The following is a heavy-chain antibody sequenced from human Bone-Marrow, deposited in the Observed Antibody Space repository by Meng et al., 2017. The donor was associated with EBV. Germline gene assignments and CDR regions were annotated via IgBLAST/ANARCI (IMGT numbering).Heavy chain of an antibody. J-gene: IGHJ4*02. CDR1: WFYNHPTGVV. Sequence: VKESVRKLCQHNQSLRVTFTFSWFYNHPTGVVLGLVRQHPGKALEWLALIYWDYDKRYRPSLKSRLNITKDPSKNQVVLTMTNMDPVDTATYYCAHSFSSSCHDYWGQGTLVTVSS. CDR2: IYWDYDK. V-gene: IGHV2-5*02. D-gene: IGHD3-22*01. CDR3: AHSFSSSCHDY.